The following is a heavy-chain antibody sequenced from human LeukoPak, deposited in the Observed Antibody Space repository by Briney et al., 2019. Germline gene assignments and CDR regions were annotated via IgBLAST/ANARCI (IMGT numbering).Heavy chain of an antibody. CDR3: ARDRLNEQQLVYKPAHYYYYGMDV. V-gene: IGHV3-33*01. D-gene: IGHD6-6*01. CDR2: IWYDGSNK. J-gene: IGHJ6*02. CDR1: GFTFSSYG. Sequence: GRSLRLSCAASGFTFSSYGMHWVRQAPGKGLEWVAVIWYDGSNKYYADSVKGRFTISRDNSKNTLYLQMNSLRAEDTAVYYCARDRLNEQQLVYKPAHYYYYGMDVWGQGTTVTVSS.